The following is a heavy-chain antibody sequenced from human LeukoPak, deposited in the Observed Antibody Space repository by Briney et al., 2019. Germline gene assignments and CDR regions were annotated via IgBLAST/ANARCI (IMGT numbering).Heavy chain of an antibody. Sequence: SQTLSLTCTVSGGSISSGSYYWSWIRQPAGKGLEWIGRIYTSGSTNYNPSLKSRVTISVDTSKNQFSLKLSSVTAADTAVYYCASLPREAGEGFDDWGQGTPVTVSS. CDR3: ASLPREAGEGFDD. V-gene: IGHV4-61*02. CDR1: GGSISSGSYY. CDR2: IYTSGST. J-gene: IGHJ4*02. D-gene: IGHD7-27*01.